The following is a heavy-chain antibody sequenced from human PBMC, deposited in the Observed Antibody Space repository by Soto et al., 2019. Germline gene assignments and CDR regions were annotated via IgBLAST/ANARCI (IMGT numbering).Heavy chain of an antibody. CDR2: ISGSGGST. V-gene: IGHV3-23*01. CDR3: AKDDCSSTSCYHYYYMDV. D-gene: IGHD2-2*01. J-gene: IGHJ6*03. Sequence: GGSLRLSCAASGFTFSSYAMSWVRQAPGKGLEWVSAISGSGGSTYYADSVKGRFTISRDNSKNTLYLQMNSLRAEDTAVYYCAKDDCSSTSCYHYYYMDVWGKGTTVTVSS. CDR1: GFTFSSYA.